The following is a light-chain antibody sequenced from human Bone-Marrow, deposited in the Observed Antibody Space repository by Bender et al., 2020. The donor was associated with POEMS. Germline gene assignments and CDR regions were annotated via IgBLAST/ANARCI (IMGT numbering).Light chain of an antibody. CDR1: SSDIGGYDF. Sequence: QSALTQPASVSGSPGQSITISCTGTSSDIGGYDFVSWYQQHPGKAPKVIIYDVSNWPSGVSNRFSGSKSGNTASLTISGLQTEDEADYYCSSYTITTPWVFGGGTKLTVL. J-gene: IGLJ3*02. V-gene: IGLV2-14*03. CDR3: SSYTITTPWV. CDR2: DVS.